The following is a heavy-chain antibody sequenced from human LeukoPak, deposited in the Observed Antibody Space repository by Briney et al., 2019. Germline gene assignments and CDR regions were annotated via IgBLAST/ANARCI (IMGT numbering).Heavy chain of an antibody. D-gene: IGHD3-16*01. J-gene: IGHJ4*02. CDR2: MHHDGSER. CDR3: VRVKGGD. V-gene: IGHV3-7*01. CDR1: GFTFSDSW. Sequence: GGSLRLSCAASGFTFSDSWISWVRQAPGKGLEWVANMHHDGSERYYVDSVKGRFIISRDNAKNSLYLQMNSLRDEDTAVYYCVRVKGGDWGQGTLVTVSS.